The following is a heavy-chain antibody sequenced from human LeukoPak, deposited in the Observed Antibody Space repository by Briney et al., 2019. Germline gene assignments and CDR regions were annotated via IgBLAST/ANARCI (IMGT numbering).Heavy chain of an antibody. Sequence: GGSPRLSCAASGFTFSSHWMSWVRQAPGKGLEWVANIKQDGSEKYYVDSVKGRFTISRDNAKNSLYLQMNSLRAEDTAVYYCARVKVGAAYYDYWGQGTLVTVSS. CDR2: IKQDGSEK. D-gene: IGHD1-26*01. CDR1: GFTFSSHW. CDR3: ARVKVGAAYYDY. V-gene: IGHV3-7*05. J-gene: IGHJ4*02.